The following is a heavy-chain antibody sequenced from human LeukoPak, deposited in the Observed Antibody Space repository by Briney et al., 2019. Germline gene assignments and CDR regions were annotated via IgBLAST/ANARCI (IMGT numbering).Heavy chain of an antibody. D-gene: IGHD3-16*01. CDR1: GGSVSSGSYY. V-gene: IGHV4-61*01. Sequence: PSETLSLTCTVSGGSVSSGSYYWSWIRQPPGKGLEWIGYIYYSGSTNYNPSLKSRVTISIDTSKNQFSLKLSSVTAADTAVYYCARDRPDYDYYGMDVWGQGTTVTVSS. CDR2: IYYSGST. CDR3: ARDRPDYDYYGMDV. J-gene: IGHJ6*02.